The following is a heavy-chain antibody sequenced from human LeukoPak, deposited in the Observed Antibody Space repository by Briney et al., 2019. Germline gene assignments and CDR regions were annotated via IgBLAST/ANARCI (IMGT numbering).Heavy chain of an antibody. CDR2: IYSGGST. D-gene: IGHD2-2*01. CDR1: GFTVSSNY. CDR3: AREGPSRLYCSSTSCYVSDY. Sequence: GGSLRLSCAASGFTVSSNYMSWVRQAPGKGLEWVSVIYSGGSTYYADSVKGRFTISRDNSKNTLYLQMNSLRAEDTAVYYCAREGPSRLYCSSTSCYVSDYWGQGTLVTVSS. J-gene: IGHJ4*02. V-gene: IGHV3-66*02.